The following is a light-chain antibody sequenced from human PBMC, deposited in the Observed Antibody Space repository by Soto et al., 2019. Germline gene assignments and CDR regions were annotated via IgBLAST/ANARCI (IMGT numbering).Light chain of an antibody. CDR1: SSDVGTYNR. CDR2: EVN. J-gene: IGLJ2*01. Sequence: QSALTQPPSVSGSPGQSVTITCTGTSSDVGTYNRVSWYQQPPGTAPKLIIYEVNNRPSGVPDRFSGSKSGNTASLTISGLHAEDEADYHCSLYTTSSSRVVFGGGTKLTVL. V-gene: IGLV2-18*01. CDR3: SLYTTSSSRVV.